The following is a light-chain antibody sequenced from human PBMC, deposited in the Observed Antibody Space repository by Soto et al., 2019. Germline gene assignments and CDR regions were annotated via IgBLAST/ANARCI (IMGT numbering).Light chain of an antibody. Sequence: EMVMAQSPAALSLSPGEIATLSFSASQSVSSSYLSWYQQKPGQAPRLPIYGASTRATGIPARFSGSGSGTDFTLTISSLQPEDFAVYYCQQDYNLRTFGQGTKVDIK. CDR2: GAS. CDR1: QSVSSSY. V-gene: IGKV3D-7*01. J-gene: IGKJ1*01. CDR3: QQDYNLRT.